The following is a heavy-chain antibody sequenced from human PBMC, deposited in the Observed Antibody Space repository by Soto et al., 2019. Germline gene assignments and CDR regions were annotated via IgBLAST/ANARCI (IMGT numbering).Heavy chain of an antibody. CDR3: ARLRFGVVAYYFDY. V-gene: IGHV3-66*01. J-gene: IGHJ4*02. Sequence: EVQLVESGGGLVQPGGSLRLSCAASGFTVSSNYMSWVRQAPGKGLEWVSVIYTGGSTYYADSVKGRFTISSDNSKNTLYLQMHSLRAEDTAVYYCARLRFGVVAYYFDYWGQGILVTVSS. D-gene: IGHD3-3*01. CDR1: GFTVSSNY. CDR2: IYTGGST.